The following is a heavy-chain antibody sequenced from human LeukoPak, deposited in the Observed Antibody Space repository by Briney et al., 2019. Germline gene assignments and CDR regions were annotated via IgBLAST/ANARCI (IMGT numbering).Heavy chain of an antibody. V-gene: IGHV6-1*01. D-gene: IGHD2-2*01. CDR2: TYYRSTWYN. J-gene: IGHJ5*02. CDR3: ARRLTQYDCFDP. CDR1: GDSVSSNSVT. Sequence: SQTLSLTCDISGDSVSSNSVTWNWTRQSPSRVLEWLGRTYYRSTWYNDYAVSVRGRITVNPDTSKNQFSLHLNSVTPEDTAVYYCARRLTQYDCFDPWGQGVLVTVSS.